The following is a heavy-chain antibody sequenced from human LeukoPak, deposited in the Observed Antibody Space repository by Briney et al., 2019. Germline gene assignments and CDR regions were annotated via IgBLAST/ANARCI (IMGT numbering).Heavy chain of an antibody. J-gene: IGHJ3*02. V-gene: IGHV4-59*01. CDR2: IYYSGST. D-gene: IGHD6-13*01. CDR3: ARFLGIAAAGALDALDI. CDR1: GGSISSYY. Sequence: SETLSHTCTVSGGSISSYYWNWIRQPPGKGLEWIGYIYYSGSTNYNPSLKSRVTISVDTSKNQFSLKLSSVTAADTAVYYCARFLGIAAAGALDALDIWGQGTMVTVSS.